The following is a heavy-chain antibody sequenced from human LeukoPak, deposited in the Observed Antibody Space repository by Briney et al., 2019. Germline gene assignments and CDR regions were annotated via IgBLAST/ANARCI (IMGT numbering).Heavy chain of an antibody. D-gene: IGHD6-19*01. Sequence: GGSLRLSCAASGFTFSDYAMHWGRQAPGKELECVSAMSSNGGSIHYANSVKGRFTISRDNSKNTLYLQMDSLRAEDMAVYYCARDTCGCGSGWHLYWYFDLWGRGTLVTVSS. CDR2: MSSNGGSI. CDR3: ARDTCGCGSGWHLYWYFDL. V-gene: IGHV3-64*01. J-gene: IGHJ2*01. CDR1: GFTFSDYA.